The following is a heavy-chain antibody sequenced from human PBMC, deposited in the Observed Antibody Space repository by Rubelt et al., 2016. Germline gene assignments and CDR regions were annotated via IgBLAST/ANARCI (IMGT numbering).Heavy chain of an antibody. CDR2: ISANGDRT. CDR3: AREGLYVPAGFCDS. J-gene: IGHJ4*02. D-gene: IGHD2/OR15-2a*01. V-gene: IGHV3-23*01. Sequence: MTWVRQAPGKGLEWVSGISANGDRTYYADSVKGRFTVSRDNSTNTLYLEMNSLTAEDTAVYYCAREGLYVPAGFCDSWGQGTLVSVSS.